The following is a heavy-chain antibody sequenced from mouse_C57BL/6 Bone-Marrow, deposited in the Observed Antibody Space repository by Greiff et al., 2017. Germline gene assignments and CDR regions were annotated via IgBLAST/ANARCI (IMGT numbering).Heavy chain of an antibody. D-gene: IGHD1-1*01. CDR1: GFSFNTYA. J-gene: IGHJ2*01. CDR2: IRSKSNNYAT. CDR3: VRWGYGSSYGFDY. V-gene: IGHV10-1*01. Sequence: EVQLVESGGGLVQPKGSLKLSCAASGFSFNTYAMNWVRQAPGKGLEWVARIRSKSNNYATYYADSGKDRFTISRDDTESMLYLQMNNLKTEDTAMYYCVRWGYGSSYGFDYWGQGTTLTVSS.